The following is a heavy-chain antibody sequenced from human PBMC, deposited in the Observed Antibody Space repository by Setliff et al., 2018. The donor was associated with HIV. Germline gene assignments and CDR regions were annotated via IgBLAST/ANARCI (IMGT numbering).Heavy chain of an antibody. V-gene: IGHV4-39*07. CDR2: IYHSGST. CDR1: GGSISSDDYY. CDR3: ARTYSSNWYIDY. J-gene: IGHJ4*02. D-gene: IGHD6-13*01. Sequence: SETLSLTCTVSGGSISSDDYYWNWIRQPPGKGLEWIGSIYHSGSTYDSPSPKSRVTISVDTSKNQFSLKLSSVTAADTAIYYCARTYSSNWYIDYWGQGTLVTVSS.